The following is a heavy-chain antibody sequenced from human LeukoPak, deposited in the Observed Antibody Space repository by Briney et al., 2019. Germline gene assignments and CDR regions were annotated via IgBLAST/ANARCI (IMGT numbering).Heavy chain of an antibody. V-gene: IGHV3-30*02. Sequence: PGGSLRLSCAASGFTFSTYGMHWVRQAPGKGLEWVAFIRYDGSKKTYADSVKGRFTISRDNSKHTLYLQMNILRAEDTAVYYCAKDAVGEVLPDYWGQGTLVTVSS. CDR3: AKDAVGEVLPDY. CDR1: GFTFSTYG. CDR2: IRYDGSKK. D-gene: IGHD3-10*01. J-gene: IGHJ4*02.